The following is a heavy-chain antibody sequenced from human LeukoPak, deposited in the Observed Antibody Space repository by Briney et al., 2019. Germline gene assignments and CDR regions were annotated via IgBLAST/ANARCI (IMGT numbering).Heavy chain of an antibody. CDR1: GYTFTGYY. J-gene: IGHJ6*02. V-gene: IGHV1-2*06. CDR2: INPNSGGT. Sequence: ASVKVSCKASGYTFTGYYMHWVRQAPGQGLEWMGRINPNSGGTNYAQKFQGRVTMTRDTSISTAYMELSRLRSDDTAVYYCATPRRYYYDSSGYYSEDYGMDVWGQGTTVTVSS. CDR3: ATPRRYYYDSSGYYSEDYGMDV. D-gene: IGHD3-22*01.